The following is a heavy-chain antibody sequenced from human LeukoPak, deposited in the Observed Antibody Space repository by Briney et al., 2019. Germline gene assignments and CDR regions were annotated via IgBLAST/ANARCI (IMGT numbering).Heavy chain of an antibody. CDR2: MNPNSGNT. CDR1: GYTLTSYG. Sequence: ASVKVSCKASGYTLTSYGINWVRQATGQGLEWMGWMNPNSGNTGYAQKFQGRVTMTRNTSISTAYMELSSLRSEDTAVYYCARGIHSSGYSPTYYYYYMDVWGKGTTVTISS. D-gene: IGHD3-22*01. J-gene: IGHJ6*03. CDR3: ARGIHSSGYSPTYYYYYMDV. V-gene: IGHV1-8*02.